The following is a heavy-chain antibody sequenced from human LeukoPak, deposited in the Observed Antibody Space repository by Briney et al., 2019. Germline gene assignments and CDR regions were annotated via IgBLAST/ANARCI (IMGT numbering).Heavy chain of an antibody. CDR2: IRYDGSNK. J-gene: IGHJ6*03. Sequence: GGSLRLSCAASGFTFSSYAMHWVRQAPGKGLEWVAFIRYDGSNKYYADSVKGRFTISRDNSKNTLYLQMNSLRAEDTAVYYCARVQYYYYYMDVWGKGTTVTVSS. CDR1: GFTFSSYA. V-gene: IGHV3-30*02. D-gene: IGHD1-1*01. CDR3: ARVQYYYYYMDV.